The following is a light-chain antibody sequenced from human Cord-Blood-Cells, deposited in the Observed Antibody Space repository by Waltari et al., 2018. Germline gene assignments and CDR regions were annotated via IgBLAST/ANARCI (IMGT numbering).Light chain of an antibody. CDR2: GAS. CDR3: QQYGSSPPRT. J-gene: IGKJ4*01. Sequence: ETVLTQSPGTLSLSPGERATLYCRASQSVSSSYLAWYQQKPGQAPRLLNYGASTRATGIPDRFSGSGSGTDFTLTISRLEPEDFAVYYCQQYGSSPPRTFGGGTKVEIK. V-gene: IGKV3-20*01. CDR1: QSVSSSY.